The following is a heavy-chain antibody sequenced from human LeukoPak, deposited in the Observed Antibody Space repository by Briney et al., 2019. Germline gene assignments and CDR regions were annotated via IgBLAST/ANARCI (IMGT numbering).Heavy chain of an antibody. V-gene: IGHV1-18*01. J-gene: IGHJ4*02. CDR3: ARDGYFDY. CDR1: GYTFTYG. Sequence: ASVKVSCKGSGYTFTYGVGWVRQAPGQGPEWMGWINPTNGNTNYAQKLHGRVTMTTDTSTSTAYMELRSLRSDDTAVYYCARDGYFDYWGQGTLVPVSS. CDR2: INPTNGNT.